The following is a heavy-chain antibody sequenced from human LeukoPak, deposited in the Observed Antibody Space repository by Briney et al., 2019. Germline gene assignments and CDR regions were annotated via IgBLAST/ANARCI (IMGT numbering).Heavy chain of an antibody. CDR3: ARVLTPTVVTSHFDY. CDR1: GYTFTDYY. V-gene: IGHV1-2*02. D-gene: IGHD4-23*01. CDR2: INPNSGGT. Sequence: ASVKVSCKASGYTFTDYYMYWVRQAPGQGLEWMGWINPNSGGTNYAQKFQGRVTMTRDTSISTAYMELSRLRSDDTAVYYCARVLTPTVVTSHFDYWGQGTLVTVSS. J-gene: IGHJ4*02.